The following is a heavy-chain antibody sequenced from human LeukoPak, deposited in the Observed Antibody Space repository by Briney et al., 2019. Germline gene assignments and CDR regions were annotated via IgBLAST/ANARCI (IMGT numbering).Heavy chain of an antibody. Sequence: ASVKVSCKASGYTFTGYYMHWVRQAPGQGLEWMGLINPNSGGTNYAQKVQGRVTMTRDTSNSTAYMELSRLRSDDTAVYYCARDRYKGSQGFDPWGQGTLVTVSS. J-gene: IGHJ5*02. V-gene: IGHV1-2*02. CDR1: GYTFTGYY. CDR3: ARDRYKGSQGFDP. D-gene: IGHD1-1*01. CDR2: INPNSGGT.